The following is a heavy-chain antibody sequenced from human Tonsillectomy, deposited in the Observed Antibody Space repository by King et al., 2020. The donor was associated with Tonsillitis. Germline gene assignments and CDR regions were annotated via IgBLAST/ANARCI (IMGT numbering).Heavy chain of an antibody. CDR3: AKGYSGYDYAFDI. Sequence: VQLVESGGGVVQPGRSLRLSCAASGFTFSSSGMHWVRQAPGKGLEWVAVISTYDGRNKYYADSVKGRFTISRDNSKNTLYLQMNSLGAEDTAVYYCAKGYSGYDYAFDIWGQGTMVTVSS. CDR2: ISTYDGRNK. V-gene: IGHV3-30*18. CDR1: GFTFSSSG. J-gene: IGHJ3*02. D-gene: IGHD5-12*01.